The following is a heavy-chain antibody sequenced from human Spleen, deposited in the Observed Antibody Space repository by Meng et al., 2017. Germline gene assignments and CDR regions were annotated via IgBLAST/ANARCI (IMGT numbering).Heavy chain of an antibody. J-gene: IGHJ4*02. CDR2: IDPKSGDT. CDR3: ARDEDISAAGKLFGDY. CDR1: GYNFPDYY. Sequence: VQLVQSGAEVMQPGASVKGSCKPSGYNFPDYYIHWVRRAPGQGLEWMGRIDPKSGDTHYAQKFQGRVTMTGDTSIGTAYMELRGLTSDDTAMYYCARDEDISAAGKLFGDYWGQGTLVTVSS. D-gene: IGHD6-13*01. V-gene: IGHV1-2*06.